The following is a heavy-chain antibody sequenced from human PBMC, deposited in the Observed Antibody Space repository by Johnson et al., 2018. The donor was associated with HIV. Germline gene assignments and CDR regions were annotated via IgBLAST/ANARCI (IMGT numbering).Heavy chain of an antibody. CDR1: GFTFSSYD. D-gene: IGHD4-23*01. J-gene: IGHJ3*01. Sequence: VQLVESGGGLVQPGGSLRLSCAASGFTFSSYDMHWVRQATGKGLEWVSAIGTAGDTYYPGSVKGRFTISSENAKNSLYLQMISLRAEDMAVYYCARSRWADDAFDGWGQGTMVTVSS. CDR2: IGTAGDT. CDR3: ARSRWADDAFDG. V-gene: IGHV3-13*01.